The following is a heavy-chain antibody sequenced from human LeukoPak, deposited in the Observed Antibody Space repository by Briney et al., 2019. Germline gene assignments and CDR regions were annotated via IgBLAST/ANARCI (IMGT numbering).Heavy chain of an antibody. Sequence: SETLSLTCAVSGGSISSSNWWSWVRQPPGKGLEWVGEIYQSGSTYYNPSLKSRVTISVDTSKNQFSLKLSSVTAADTAVYYCARDRYSGSHQFDYWGQGTLVTVSS. CDR1: GGSISSSNW. CDR2: IYQSGST. V-gene: IGHV4-4*02. CDR3: ARDRYSGSHQFDY. J-gene: IGHJ4*02. D-gene: IGHD1-26*01.